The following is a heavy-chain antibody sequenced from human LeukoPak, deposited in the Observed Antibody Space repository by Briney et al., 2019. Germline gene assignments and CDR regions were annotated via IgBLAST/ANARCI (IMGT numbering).Heavy chain of an antibody. D-gene: IGHD3-10*01. J-gene: IGHJ4*02. V-gene: IGHV4-39*01. CDR1: GGSSSSSSYY. Sequence: SETLSLTCTVSGGSSSSSSYYWGWIRQPPGKGLEWIGTIYYSGSTYYNPSLKSRVTISIDTSKNQFSLKLDSVTAADTAVYYCARTPGFGESPDYWGQGTLVTVSS. CDR3: ARTPGFGESPDY. CDR2: IYYSGST.